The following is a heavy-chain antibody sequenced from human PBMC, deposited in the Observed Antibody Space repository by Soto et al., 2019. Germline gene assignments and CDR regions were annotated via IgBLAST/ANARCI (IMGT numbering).Heavy chain of an antibody. Sequence: QVQLVQSGAEVKKPGASVKVSCKASGYTFTSYGISWGRQAPGQGLEWMGWISAYNGNTNYAQKLPGRVTMTTDTSTSTACRELRSLRSDDKAGYYCGRVGSALDYWGQGTLVTVSS. CDR1: GYTFTSYG. J-gene: IGHJ4*02. CDR3: GRVGSALDY. V-gene: IGHV1-18*01. CDR2: ISAYNGNT. D-gene: IGHD3-10*01.